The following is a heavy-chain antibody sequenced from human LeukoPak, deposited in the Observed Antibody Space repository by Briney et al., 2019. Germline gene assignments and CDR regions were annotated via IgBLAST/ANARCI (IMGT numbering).Heavy chain of an antibody. V-gene: IGHV1-2*02. Sequence: GASVKVSCKASGYTFTDHYIHWVRQAPGQGLEWMGWIIPNSGGTRYAQKFQGRVTMTRDTSISTAYMELSRLRSDDTAMYYCVRGMSPESYNYRYWGQGALVTVSS. J-gene: IGHJ4*02. CDR3: VRGMSPESYNYRY. CDR1: GYTFTDHY. D-gene: IGHD5-24*01. CDR2: IIPNSGGT.